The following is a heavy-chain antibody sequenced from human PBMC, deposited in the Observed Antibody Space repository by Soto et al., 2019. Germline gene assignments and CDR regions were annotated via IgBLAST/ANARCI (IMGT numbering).Heavy chain of an antibody. CDR2: ITSNGGNT. Sequence: EVQLVESGGGLVQHGGSLRLSCAASGFTFSSYAMHWVRQAPGKGLEYVSDITSNGGNTDYASSVKGRFTISRDNSKNTLYLQMGSLRAEDMAVYYCARRIPFGYGMDVWGQGTTVTVSS. CDR3: ARRIPFGYGMDV. J-gene: IGHJ6*02. CDR1: GFTFSSYA. V-gene: IGHV3-64*01. D-gene: IGHD2-21*01.